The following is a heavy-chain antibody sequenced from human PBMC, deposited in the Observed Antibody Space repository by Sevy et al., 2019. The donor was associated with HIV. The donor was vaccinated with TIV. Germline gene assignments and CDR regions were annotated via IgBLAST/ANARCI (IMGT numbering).Heavy chain of an antibody. V-gene: IGHV3-13*01. CDR2: IGTVGDT. J-gene: IGHJ3*02. CDR1: GFTFSSYD. D-gene: IGHD1-1*01. CDR3: ARGGSDAFDI. Sequence: GGSLRLSCAASGFTFSSYDIHWVRQASGKGLEWVSAIGTVGDTFYPDSVKGRFTISRENAKNSLYLQMNSLRAGDTAVYYCARGGSDAFDIWGQGTMVTVSS.